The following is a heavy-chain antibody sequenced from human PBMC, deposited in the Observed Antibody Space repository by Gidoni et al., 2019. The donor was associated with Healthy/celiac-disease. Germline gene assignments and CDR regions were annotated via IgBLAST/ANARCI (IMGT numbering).Heavy chain of an antibody. CDR1: GGSISSSSYY. V-gene: IGHV4-39*01. CDR2: IYYSGST. Sequence: QLQLQESGPGLVKPSETLRLTCTVSGGSISSSSYYWGWIRQPPGKGLEWIGSIYYSGSTYYNPSLKSRVTISVDTSKNQFSLKLSSVTAADTAVYYCARHGRYCSSTSCYIKFDPWGQGTLVTVSS. D-gene: IGHD2-2*02. J-gene: IGHJ5*02. CDR3: ARHGRYCSSTSCYIKFDP.